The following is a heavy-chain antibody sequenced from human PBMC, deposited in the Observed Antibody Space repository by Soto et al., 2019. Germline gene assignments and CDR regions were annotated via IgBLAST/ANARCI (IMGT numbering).Heavy chain of an antibody. Sequence: SETLSLTCTVSGGSVSTSSDFWDWLRQPPGKGLEWIGSISYSGSTYYNPSLKSRVTISIDTSKNQFSLKLSSVTAPDTAVYYCARAYGGNCSDFWGQGTLVTVSS. CDR2: ISYSGST. D-gene: IGHD2-15*01. CDR3: ARAYGGNCSDF. V-gene: IGHV4-39*01. CDR1: GGSVSTSSDF. J-gene: IGHJ4*02.